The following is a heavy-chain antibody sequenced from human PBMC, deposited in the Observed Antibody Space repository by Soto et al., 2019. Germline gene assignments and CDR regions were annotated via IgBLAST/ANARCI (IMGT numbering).Heavy chain of an antibody. CDR2: ISGSGGST. CDR1: GFTFSSYA. V-gene: IGHV3-23*01. CDR3: AKDRMSSSWRNWFDP. Sequence: PGGSLRLSCAASGFTFSSYAMSWVRQAPGKGLEWVSAISGSGGSTYYADSVKGRFTISRDNSKNTLYLQMNSLRAEDTAVYYCAKDRMSSSWRNWFDPWGQGTLVTVSS. J-gene: IGHJ5*02. D-gene: IGHD6-13*01.